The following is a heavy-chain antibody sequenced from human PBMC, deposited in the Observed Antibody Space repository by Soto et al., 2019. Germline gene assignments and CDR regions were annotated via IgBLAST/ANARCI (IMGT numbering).Heavy chain of an antibody. CDR2: IYYSGST. V-gene: IGHV4-39*01. CDR3: ARRWGRTFDY. Sequence: PSETLSLTCTVSGGSISSNNYYWGWIRQPPGKGLEWIGSIYYSGSTYYNPSLKSRLTISLDTPKNQFSLKLNSVTAADTAVYYCARRWGRTFDYWGQGTLVTVSS. J-gene: IGHJ4*02. CDR1: GGSISSNNYY. D-gene: IGHD7-27*01.